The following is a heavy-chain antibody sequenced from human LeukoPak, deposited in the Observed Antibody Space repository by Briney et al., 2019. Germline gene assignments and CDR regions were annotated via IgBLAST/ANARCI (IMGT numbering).Heavy chain of an antibody. D-gene: IGHD3-16*01. J-gene: IGHJ6*02. Sequence: SETLSLTCAVYGGSFSGYYWSWIRQPPGKGLEWIGEINHSGSTNYNPSLKSRVTISVDTSKNQLSLKLSSVTAADTAVYYCARGRGMYRLWGQGTTVSVSS. CDR2: INHSGST. CDR1: GGSFSGYY. V-gene: IGHV4-34*01. CDR3: ARGRGMYRL.